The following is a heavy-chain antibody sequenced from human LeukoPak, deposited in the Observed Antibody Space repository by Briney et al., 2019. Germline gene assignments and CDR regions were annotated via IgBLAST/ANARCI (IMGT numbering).Heavy chain of an antibody. V-gene: IGHV3-23*01. CDR1: GFTFSGYA. CDR3: ATVTGALVPFDY. J-gene: IGHJ4*02. D-gene: IGHD1-26*01. Sequence: PGGCLRLSCAASGFTFSGYAMGWVRQAPGKGLEWVSSLSRSGDSTYCGDSVKGRFTISRDNSKNTLYLQMNSLRVEDTAVFYCATVTGALVPFDYWGRGTLVTVSS. CDR2: LSRSGDST.